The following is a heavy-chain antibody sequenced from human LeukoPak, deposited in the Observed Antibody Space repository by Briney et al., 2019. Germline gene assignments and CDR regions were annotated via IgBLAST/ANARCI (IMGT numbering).Heavy chain of an antibody. CDR2: INPNSGGT. V-gene: IGHV1-2*02. CDR3: ATPESGSSSGGFDY. CDR1: GYTFTGYY. Sequence: GASVKVSCKASGYTFTGYYMHWVRQAPGQGLEWMGWINPNSGGTNYAQKFQGRVTMTRDTSISTAYMELSRLRSDDTAVYYCATPESGSSSGGFDYWGQGTLVTVSS. J-gene: IGHJ4*02. D-gene: IGHD6-19*01.